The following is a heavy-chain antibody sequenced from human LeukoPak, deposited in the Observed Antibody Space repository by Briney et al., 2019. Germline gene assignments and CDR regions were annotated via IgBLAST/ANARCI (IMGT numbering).Heavy chain of an antibody. D-gene: IGHD3-10*01. Sequence: GGSLRLSCAASGFTFSSYAMHWVRQAPGKGLEWVAVISYDGSNKYYADSVKGRFTISRDNSKNTLYLQMNSLRAEDTAVYYCARGVVRGVITKALFDYWGQGTLVTVSS. CDR2: ISYDGSNK. J-gene: IGHJ4*02. V-gene: IGHV3-30*04. CDR1: GFTFSSYA. CDR3: ARGVVRGVITKALFDY.